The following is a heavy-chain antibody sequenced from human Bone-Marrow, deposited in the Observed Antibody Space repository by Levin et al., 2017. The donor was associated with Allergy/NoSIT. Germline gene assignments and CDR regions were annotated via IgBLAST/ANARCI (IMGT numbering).Heavy chain of an antibody. CDR3: SRNTDSKPPGAY. Sequence: GGSLRLSCAASEFTVGNNYMSWVRQAPGKGLEWVSTIYSSGVTDYADSVKGRFIVSRDSSKNTLYLQMNRLRAEDTAVYYCSRNTDSKPPGAYWGQGTLVTVSS. J-gene: IGHJ4*02. V-gene: IGHV3-53*01. CDR1: EFTVGNNY. CDR2: IYSSGVT. D-gene: IGHD1-14*01.